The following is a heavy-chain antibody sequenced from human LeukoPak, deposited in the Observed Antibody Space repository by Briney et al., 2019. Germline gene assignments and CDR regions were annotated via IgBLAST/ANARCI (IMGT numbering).Heavy chain of an antibody. CDR2: MYYSGST. V-gene: IGHV4-59*01. Sequence: SETLSLTCTVSGGSINSYYWSWIRQPPGKGLEWIAYMYYSGSTKYNPSLQSRATLSVDSSKNQFSLKLTSVTAADTAVYSCARGTAAAGTRGLTGPRYYFDYWAQGTLVTVSS. CDR3: ARGTAAAGTRGLTGPRYYFDY. CDR1: GGSINSYY. D-gene: IGHD6-13*01. J-gene: IGHJ4*02.